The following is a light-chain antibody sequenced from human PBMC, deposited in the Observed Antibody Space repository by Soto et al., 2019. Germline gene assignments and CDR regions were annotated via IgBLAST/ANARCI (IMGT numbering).Light chain of an antibody. V-gene: IGKV1-5*03. CDR3: QQDYSYPT. CDR1: QRMNDG. Sequence: DIQMTQSPSTLSASVADRGTITRRASQRMNDGLAWYQQKPGKAPKLLIYKSSNLQSGVPSRFRGSGSGTEFPLTISSLQPDDFATYYCQQDYSYPTFSQGTKLDVK. CDR2: KSS. J-gene: IGKJ1*01.